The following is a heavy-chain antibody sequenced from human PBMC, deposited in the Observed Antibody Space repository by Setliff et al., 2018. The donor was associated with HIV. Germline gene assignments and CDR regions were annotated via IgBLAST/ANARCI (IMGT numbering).Heavy chain of an antibody. CDR2: IHYTGST. Sequence: LSLTCTVSGASISSHYWTWTRQPPGKGLEWIGNIHYTGSTNYNPSLKSRVTISGDSSKKQFSLVLSSVTAADTAVYYCARVGRGAAAPYYYYYYMDVWGKGTTVTVSS. CDR3: ARVGRGAAAPYYYYYYMDV. CDR1: GASISSHY. V-gene: IGHV4-59*11. J-gene: IGHJ6*03. D-gene: IGHD2-2*01.